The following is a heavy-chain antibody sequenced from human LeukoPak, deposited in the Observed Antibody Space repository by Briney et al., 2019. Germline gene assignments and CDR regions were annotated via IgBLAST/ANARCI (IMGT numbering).Heavy chain of an antibody. CDR1: GFSFSSYG. CDR2: ISYDGRNK. J-gene: IGHJ4*02. Sequence: GGSLRLSCAASGFSFSSYGMHWVRQAPGKGLEWVAVISYDGRNKYYADSVKGRFTISRDTSKNTLYLQMNSLRAEDAAVYYCASEDGHNPNLGFDYWGQGTLVTVSS. CDR3: ASEDGHNPNLGFDY. V-gene: IGHV3-30*03. D-gene: IGHD5-24*01.